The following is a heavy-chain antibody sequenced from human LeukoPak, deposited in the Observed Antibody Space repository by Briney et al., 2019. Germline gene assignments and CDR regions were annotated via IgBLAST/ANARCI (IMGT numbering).Heavy chain of an antibody. V-gene: IGHV4-39*01. CDR3: ARRPSGDYRYYFDY. J-gene: IGHJ4*01. D-gene: IGHD4-17*01. CDR2: IYYSGST. CDR1: GGSISSSSYY. Sequence: PSETLSLTCTVSGGSISSSSYYWGWIRQPPGKGLEWIGSIYYSGSTYYNPSLKSRVTISVDTSKNQFSLKLSSVTAADTAVYYCARRPSGDYRYYFDYWGHGTLVTVFS.